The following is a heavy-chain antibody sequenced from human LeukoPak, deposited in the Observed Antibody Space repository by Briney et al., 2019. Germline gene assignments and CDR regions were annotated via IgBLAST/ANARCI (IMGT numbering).Heavy chain of an antibody. V-gene: IGHV4-39*07. Sequence: PSETLSLTCTVSGGSISSSSYYWGWIRQPPGKGLEWIGSIYYSGRTYYNPSLKSRVTISVDTSKNQFSLKLSSVTAADTAVYYCARDSWGSSGYYSGAFDIWGQGTMVTVSS. J-gene: IGHJ3*02. CDR3: ARDSWGSSGYYSGAFDI. D-gene: IGHD3-22*01. CDR2: IYYSGRT. CDR1: GGSISSSSYY.